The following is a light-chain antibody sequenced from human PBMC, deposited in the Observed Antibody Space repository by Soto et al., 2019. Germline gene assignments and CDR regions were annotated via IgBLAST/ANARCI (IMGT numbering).Light chain of an antibody. Sequence: EIVMTQSPATLSVSPGERATLSCRASQSITRNLAWYQQSPGQAPRLLIYGASTRATGIPARFSGSGSGTEFTLTINSLQSEDFAVYYCQQYNNWPRGTFGQGTKVDI. CDR2: GAS. V-gene: IGKV3-15*01. CDR1: QSITRN. CDR3: QQYNNWPRGT. J-gene: IGKJ1*01.